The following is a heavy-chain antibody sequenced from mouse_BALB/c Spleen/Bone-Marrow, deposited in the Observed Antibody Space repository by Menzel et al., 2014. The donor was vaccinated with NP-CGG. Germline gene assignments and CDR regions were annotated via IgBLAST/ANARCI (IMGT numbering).Heavy chain of an antibody. J-gene: IGHJ4*01. V-gene: IGHV1-82*01. D-gene: IGHD2-3*01. CDR3: ARSDGYRALDY. CDR2: IYPGDGDT. CDR1: GYAFSNSW. Sequence: QVQLQQSGPELVKPGASVRISCKASGYAFSNSWMNWVKQRPGQGLEWIGRIYPGDGDTYYNGKFKGKATLTADKSSSTAYMQHSSLTSVDAAVFFCARSDGYRALDYWGQGTSVTVSS.